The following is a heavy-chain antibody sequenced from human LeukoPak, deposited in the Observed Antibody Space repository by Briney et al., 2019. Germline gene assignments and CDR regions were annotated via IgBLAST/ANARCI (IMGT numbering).Heavy chain of an antibody. D-gene: IGHD2/OR15-2a*01. CDR3: ARERKLFRALDP. CDR2: ISYDGSNK. Sequence: PGGSLRLSCAASGFTFSSYAMHWVRQAPGKGLEWVAVISYDGSNKYYADSVKGRFTISRDNSKNTLYLQMNSLSGEDTAVYYCARERKLFRALDPWGQGTLVAVSS. V-gene: IGHV3-30-3*01. CDR1: GFTFSSYA. J-gene: IGHJ5*02.